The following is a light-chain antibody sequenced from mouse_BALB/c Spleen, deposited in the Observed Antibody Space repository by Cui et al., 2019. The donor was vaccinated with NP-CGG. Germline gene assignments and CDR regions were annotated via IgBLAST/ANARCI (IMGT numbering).Light chain of an antibody. CDR1: TGAVTTSNY. J-gene: IGLJ1*01. CDR3: ALWYSNHWV. Sequence: QAVVTQESAPTTSPGETVTLTCRSSTGAVTTSNYANWVQEKPDHLFTGLIDNTNNRAPGVPARFSGSLIGDKAALTITGAQTEDEAIYFCALWYSNHWVFGGGTKLTVL. V-gene: IGLV1*01. CDR2: NTN.